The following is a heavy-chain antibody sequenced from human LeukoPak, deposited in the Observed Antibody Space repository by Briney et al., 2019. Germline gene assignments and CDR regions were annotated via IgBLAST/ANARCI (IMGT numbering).Heavy chain of an antibody. V-gene: IGHV3-7*01. CDR3: AAGYYANTGAFDI. D-gene: IGHD3-16*01. CDR1: GFTFGTYW. Sequence: PGGSLRLSCAASGFTFGTYWMTWVRQPPGRGLEWVANIKQDGSEKYYADSVKGRFTISRDNAKNSLYLQMNSLRAEATAVYFCAAGYYANTGAFDIWGQGTMITVSS. J-gene: IGHJ3*02. CDR2: IKQDGSEK.